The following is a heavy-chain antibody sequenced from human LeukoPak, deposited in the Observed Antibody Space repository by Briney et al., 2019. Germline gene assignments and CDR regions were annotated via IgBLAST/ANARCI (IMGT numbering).Heavy chain of an antibody. CDR1: GFTFSNYG. V-gene: IGHV3-30*02. CDR3: ARGGWWGDFGY. Sequence: GGSLRLSCAASGFTFSNYGMHWVRQAPGKGLEWVTFIRFDGSNEYYADSAKGRFTISRDNSKNTLYLHMNSLRAEDTAVYYCARGGWWGDFGYWGQGTLITVSS. CDR2: IRFDGSNE. J-gene: IGHJ4*02. D-gene: IGHD2-8*02.